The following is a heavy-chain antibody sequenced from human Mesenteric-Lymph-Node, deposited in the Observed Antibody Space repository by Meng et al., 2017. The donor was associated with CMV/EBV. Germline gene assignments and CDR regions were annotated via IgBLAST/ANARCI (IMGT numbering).Heavy chain of an antibody. D-gene: IGHD3-16*01. CDR2: IYDGGRRT. V-gene: IGHV3-NL1*01. CDR3: AALGLP. Sequence: GGSLRLSCAASGFTFSSYGMHWVRQAPGKGLEWVAGIYDGGRRTYYADSVKGRFTISRDNSKNTLYLQMNSLRAEDTAVYYCAALGLPWGQGTLVTVS. J-gene: IGHJ5*02. CDR1: GFTFSSYG.